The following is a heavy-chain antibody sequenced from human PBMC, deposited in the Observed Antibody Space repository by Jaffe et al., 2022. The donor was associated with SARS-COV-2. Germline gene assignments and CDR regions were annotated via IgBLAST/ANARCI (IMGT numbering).Heavy chain of an antibody. CDR3: ARRYHGLDY. D-gene: IGHD3-9*01. Sequence: QVQLVESGGGVVQPGRSLRLSCAASGFTFRSYGMHWVRQAPGKGLEWVAVIWYDGSNKYYADSVKGRFTISRDNSKNTLYLQMNSLRVEDSAVYFCARRYHGLDYWGQGTLVTVSS. CDR1: GFTFRSYG. J-gene: IGHJ4*02. CDR2: IWYDGSNK. V-gene: IGHV3-33*01.